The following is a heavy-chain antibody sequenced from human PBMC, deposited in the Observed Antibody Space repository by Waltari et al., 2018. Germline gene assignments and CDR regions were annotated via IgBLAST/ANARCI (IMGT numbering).Heavy chain of an antibody. CDR2: IYHSGST. CDR3: ARAQSITGTVDY. Sequence: QLQLQESGSGLVKPSQTLSLTCAVSGGSISSGGYSWSWIRQPPGKGLEWIGYIYHSGSTNYNPALKRRVTIAVDRSKNQFSLKLSSVTAADTAVYYCARAQSITGTVDYWGQGTLVTVSS. V-gene: IGHV4-30-2*01. CDR1: GGSISSGGYS. D-gene: IGHD1-20*01. J-gene: IGHJ4*02.